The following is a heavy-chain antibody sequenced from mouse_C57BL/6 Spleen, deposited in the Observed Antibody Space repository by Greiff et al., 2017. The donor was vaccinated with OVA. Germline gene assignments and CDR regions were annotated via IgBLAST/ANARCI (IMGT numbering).Heavy chain of an antibody. CDR1: GFTFSDYG. D-gene: IGHD2-3*01. CDR2: ISSGSSTI. Sequence: EVHLVESGGGLVKPGGSLKLSCAASGFTFSDYGMHWVRQAPEKGLEWVAYISSGSSTIYYADTVKGRFTISRDNAKNTLFLQMTSLRSEDTAMYYCAKTGDGYYENYYAMDYWGQGTSVTVSS. CDR3: AKTGDGYYENYYAMDY. V-gene: IGHV5-17*01. J-gene: IGHJ4*01.